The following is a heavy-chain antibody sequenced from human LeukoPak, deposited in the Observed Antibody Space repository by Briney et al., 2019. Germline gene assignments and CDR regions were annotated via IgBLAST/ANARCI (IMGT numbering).Heavy chain of an antibody. CDR2: IYYSGST. J-gene: IGHJ6*03. Sequence: SETLSLTCTVSGGSISSSSYYWGWIRQPPGKGLEWIGSIYYSGSTYYNPSLKSRVTISVDTSKNQFPLKLSSVTAADTAVYYCARLRYCSSTSCPAHSSYMDVWGKGTTVTVSS. D-gene: IGHD2-2*01. V-gene: IGHV4-39*06. CDR3: ARLRYCSSTSCPAHSSYMDV. CDR1: GGSISSSSYY.